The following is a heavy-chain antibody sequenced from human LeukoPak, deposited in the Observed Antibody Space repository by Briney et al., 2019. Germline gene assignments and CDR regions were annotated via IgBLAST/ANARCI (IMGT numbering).Heavy chain of an antibody. J-gene: IGHJ3*02. V-gene: IGHV1-58*02. D-gene: IGHD1-26*01. CDR1: GFTFTSSA. Sequence: SVKVSCKASGFTFTSSAMQWVRQARGQRLEWIGWIVVGSGNTNYAQKFQERVTITRDMSTSTAYMELSSLRSEDTAVYYCAAVNSGSNFDGFDIWGQGTMVTVSS. CDR3: AAVNSGSNFDGFDI. CDR2: IVVGSGNT.